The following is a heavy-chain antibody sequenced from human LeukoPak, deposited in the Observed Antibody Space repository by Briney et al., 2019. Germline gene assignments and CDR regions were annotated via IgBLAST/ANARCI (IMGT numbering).Heavy chain of an antibody. J-gene: IGHJ5*02. V-gene: IGHV4-59*11. CDR2: IYYTTNP. CDR3: ARDRNYLDA. Sequence: PSETLSLTCSVAGGSIRNHFWSWIRLSPGKGLEWIGNIYYTTNPNYNPSLASRVTISIDTSKDQLSLKLNSVTAADTAVYYCARDRNYLDAWGQGTRVTVSS. CDR1: GGSIRNHF. D-gene: IGHD4-11*01.